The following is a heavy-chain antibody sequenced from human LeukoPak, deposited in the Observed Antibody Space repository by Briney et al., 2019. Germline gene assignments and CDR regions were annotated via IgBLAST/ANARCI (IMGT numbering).Heavy chain of an antibody. CDR2: IIPILGIA. D-gene: IGHD1-1*01. CDR3: ARDLNERGAFDI. CDR1: GGTFSSYA. V-gene: IGHV1-69*04. Sequence: SVKVSCKASGGTFSSYAISWVRQAPGQGLEWMGRIIPILGIANYAQKFQGRVTITADKSTSTAYMELSSLRSEDTAVYYCARDLNERGAFDIWGQGTMVTVSS. J-gene: IGHJ3*02.